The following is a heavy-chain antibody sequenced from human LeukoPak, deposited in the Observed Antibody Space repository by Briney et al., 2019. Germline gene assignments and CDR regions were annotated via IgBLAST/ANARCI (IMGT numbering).Heavy chain of an antibody. V-gene: IGHV3-23*01. CDR1: GFTFSSYE. D-gene: IGHD6-13*01. Sequence: GGSLRLSCAASGFTFSSYEMNWVRQAPGKGLEWVSSISDSGYSTYYADSVKGRFTISRDNSKNTLFLQMHSLRAEDTAVYYCAKGPSSGYGSSWFYYWGQGTLVTVSS. J-gene: IGHJ4*02. CDR3: AKGPSSGYGSSWFYY. CDR2: ISDSGYST.